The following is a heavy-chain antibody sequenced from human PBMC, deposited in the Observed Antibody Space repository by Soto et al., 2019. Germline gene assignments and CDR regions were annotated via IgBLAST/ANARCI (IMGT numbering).Heavy chain of an antibody. V-gene: IGHV1-69*12. CDR3: ARHVPAAGYYYGMGV. CDR2: IIPIFGTA. CDR1: GGTFSSYA. D-gene: IGHD2-2*01. Sequence: QVQLVQSGAEVKKPGSSVKVSCKASGGTFSSYAISWVRQAPGQGLEWMGGIIPIFGTANYAQKFQGRVTITAGGSTSTAYMQLSSLRSEDTAVYYCARHVPAAGYYYGMGVWGQGTTVTVSS. J-gene: IGHJ6*02.